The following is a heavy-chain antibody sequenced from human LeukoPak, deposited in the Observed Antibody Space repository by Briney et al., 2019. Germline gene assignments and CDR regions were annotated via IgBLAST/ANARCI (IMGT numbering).Heavy chain of an antibody. V-gene: IGHV1-2*02. CDR2: INPNSGGT. Sequence: GASVKVSCKASGYTFTGYYMHWVRQAPGQGLEWLGWINPNSGGTNYAQKFQGRVTMTRDTSISTASMELSRQRSDDTAVYYCAREISSSRSNGMDVWGQGTTVTVSS. J-gene: IGHJ6*02. CDR1: GYTFTGYY. CDR3: AREISSSRSNGMDV. D-gene: IGHD6-13*01.